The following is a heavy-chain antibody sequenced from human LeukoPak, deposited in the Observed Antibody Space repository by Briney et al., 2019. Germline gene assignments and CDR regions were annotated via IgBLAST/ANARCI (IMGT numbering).Heavy chain of an antibody. Sequence: SQTLSLTCTVSGGSISSGGYYWSWIRQPPGKGLEWIGYIYYSGSANHNPSLKSRVTISRDTSKNQFSLKLTSVTTADTAVYYCARAGGVKTAALDLDYWGQGTLVTVSS. J-gene: IGHJ4*02. D-gene: IGHD6-25*01. V-gene: IGHV4-61*08. CDR2: IYYSGSA. CDR3: ARAGGVKTAALDLDY. CDR1: GGSISSGGYY.